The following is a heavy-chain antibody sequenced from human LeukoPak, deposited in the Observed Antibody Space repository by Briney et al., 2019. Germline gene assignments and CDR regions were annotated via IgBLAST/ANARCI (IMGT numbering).Heavy chain of an antibody. CDR3: ARDDGVWSGWGH. D-gene: IGHD3-3*01. CDR1: GFPFITYW. J-gene: IGHJ4*02. CDR2: INQDGSGE. V-gene: IGHV3-7*01. Sequence: PGGSLRLSCTASGFPFITYWLSWVRQAPGKGLEWVANINQDGSGEYYAGSVKGRFTTARDNAKNSLYLQMNSLRAEDTAVYYCARDDGVWSGWGHWGRGTLVTVSS.